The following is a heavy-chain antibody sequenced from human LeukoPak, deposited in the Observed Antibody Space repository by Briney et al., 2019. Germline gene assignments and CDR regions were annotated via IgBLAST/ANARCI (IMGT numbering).Heavy chain of an antibody. CDR1: GGTCSSYA. D-gene: IGHD3-22*01. CDR2: IIAIFGIA. Sequence: ASVKVSCKASGGTCSSYAISWVRQAPGQGLEWMGRIIAIFGIANYAQKFQGRVTITADKSTSTAYMELSSLRSEDTAVYYRARDQYYDSSGCFDYWGQGTLVTVSS. CDR3: ARDQYYDSSGCFDY. V-gene: IGHV1-69*04. J-gene: IGHJ4*02.